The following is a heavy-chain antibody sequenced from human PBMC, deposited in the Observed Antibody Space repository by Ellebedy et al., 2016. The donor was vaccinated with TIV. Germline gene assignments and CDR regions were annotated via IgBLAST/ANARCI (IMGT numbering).Heavy chain of an antibody. CDR2: IWYDGSTQ. D-gene: IGHD5-18*01. CDR1: GFTFSSFG. Sequence: PGGSLRLSCAASGFTFSSFGMHWVRQAPGKGLEWVAVIWYDGSTQYSADSVKGRFTISRDNSKNTLFLQMNGLRAEDTAMYYCARDGYGGYLDSWGQGTLIIVSS. CDR3: ARDGYGGYLDS. V-gene: IGHV3-33*08. J-gene: IGHJ4*02.